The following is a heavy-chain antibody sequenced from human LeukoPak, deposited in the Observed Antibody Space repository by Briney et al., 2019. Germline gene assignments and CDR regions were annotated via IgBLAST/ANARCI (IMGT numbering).Heavy chain of an antibody. D-gene: IGHD3-22*01. V-gene: IGHV5-51*01. J-gene: IGHJ3*02. CDR1: GYRFSSYW. CDR3: ATQWLPIKGAFDI. Sequence: GESLKISCKGSGYRFSSYWIGWVRQMPGKGLEWMGIIYPGDSDTRYSPSFQGQVTISADKSISTAYLQWSSLKASDTAMYYCATQWLPIKGAFDIWGQGTMVTVSS. CDR2: IYPGDSDT.